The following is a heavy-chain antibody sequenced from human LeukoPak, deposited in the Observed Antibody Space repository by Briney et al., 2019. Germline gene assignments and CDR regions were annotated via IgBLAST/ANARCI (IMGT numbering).Heavy chain of an antibody. J-gene: IGHJ4*02. CDR3: ASPYDSSGYYYDY. V-gene: IGHV1-69*13. D-gene: IGHD3-22*01. Sequence: SVEVSCKASGGTFSSYAISWVRQAPGQGLEWMGGIIPIFGTANYAQKFQGRVTITADESTSTAYMELSSLRSEDTAVYYCASPYDSSGYYYDYWGQGTLVTVSS. CDR2: IIPIFGTA. CDR1: GGTFSSYA.